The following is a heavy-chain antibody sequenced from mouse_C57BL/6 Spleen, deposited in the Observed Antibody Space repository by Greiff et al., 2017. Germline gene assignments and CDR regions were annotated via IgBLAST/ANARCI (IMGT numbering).Heavy chain of an antibody. CDR3: AGSDYSNYLFAY. J-gene: IGHJ3*01. Sequence: QVQLQQPGTELVKPGASVKLSCKASGYTFTSYWMHWVKQRPGQGLEWIGNINPSNGGTNYNEKFKSKATLTVDKSSSTAYMQLRSLSSDDSAVYYCAGSDYSNYLFAYWGQGTLVTVSA. D-gene: IGHD2-5*01. V-gene: IGHV1-53*01. CDR2: INPSNGGT. CDR1: GYTFTSYW.